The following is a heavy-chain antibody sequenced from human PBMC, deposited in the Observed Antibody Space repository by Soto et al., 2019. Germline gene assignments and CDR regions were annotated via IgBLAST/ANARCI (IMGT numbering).Heavy chain of an antibody. CDR2: VNHIGST. CDR3: ARASVSYSTNWFDS. Sequence: QVQLQESGPGLVKPSETLYLHCSVSGGSITNFYWSWIRQAPGRGLEWIGYVNHIGSTKYNPSLAMRSHISVDTSTNQFSRKITSVTTADTAVDYCARASVSYSTNWFDSWGQGTLVTVAS. V-gene: IGHV4-59*01. D-gene: IGHD5-18*01. CDR1: GGSITNFY. J-gene: IGHJ5*01.